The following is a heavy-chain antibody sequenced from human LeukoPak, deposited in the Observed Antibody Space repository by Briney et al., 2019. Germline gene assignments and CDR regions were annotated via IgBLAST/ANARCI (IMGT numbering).Heavy chain of an antibody. D-gene: IGHD2-15*01. CDR3: ARDPLHYYCSGGSCYSLGFDY. Sequence: ASVKVSCKASGGTFSSYAISWVRQAPGQGLEWMGGIIPIFGTANYAQKFQGRVTITADKSTSTAYMELSSLRSEDTAVYYCARDPLHYYCSGGSCYSLGFDYWGQGTLVTVSS. V-gene: IGHV1-69*06. J-gene: IGHJ4*02. CDR2: IIPIFGTA. CDR1: GGTFSSYA.